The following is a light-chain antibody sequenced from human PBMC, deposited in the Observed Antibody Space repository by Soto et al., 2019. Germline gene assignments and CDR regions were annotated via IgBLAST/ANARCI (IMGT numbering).Light chain of an antibody. Sequence: EIVLTQSPGTLSLSPGERATLSCRASQSVSSSHLAWYQQKPGQAPRLLIYSASSRATGIPDRFSGSGSGTDFTLTISRLEPGDFAVYYCQRYGGFGQGTKVDI. CDR3: QRYGG. CDR2: SAS. V-gene: IGKV3-20*01. CDR1: QSVSSSH. J-gene: IGKJ1*01.